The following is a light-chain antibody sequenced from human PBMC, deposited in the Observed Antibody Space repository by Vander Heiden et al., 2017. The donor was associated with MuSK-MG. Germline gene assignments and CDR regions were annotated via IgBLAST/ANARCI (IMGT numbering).Light chain of an antibody. CDR2: DAS. V-gene: IGKV3-11*01. Sequence: IVLTQSPATLCLSPGERATLSCRASQSVSSYLAWYQQKPGQAPRLLIYDASNRATGIPARFSGSGSGTDFTLTISSLEPEDFAVYYCQQRSNWLFTFGPGTKVDIK. J-gene: IGKJ3*01. CDR1: QSVSSY. CDR3: QQRSNWLFT.